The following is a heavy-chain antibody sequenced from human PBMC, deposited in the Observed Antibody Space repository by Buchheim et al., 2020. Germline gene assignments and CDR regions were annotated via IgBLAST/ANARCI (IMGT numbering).Heavy chain of an antibody. D-gene: IGHD6-13*01. V-gene: IGHV3-30-3*01. CDR3: ARGIAAAGKGPFDY. Sequence: QVQLVESGGGLAKPGGSLRLSCTASRFTFGSYAMHWVRQAPGKGLEWVAVISYDGSNKYNADSVKGRFSISRENSKNTLYLQMNSLRAEDSAVYYCARGIAAAGKGPFDYWGQGTL. CDR2: ISYDGSNK. J-gene: IGHJ4*02. CDR1: RFTFGSYA.